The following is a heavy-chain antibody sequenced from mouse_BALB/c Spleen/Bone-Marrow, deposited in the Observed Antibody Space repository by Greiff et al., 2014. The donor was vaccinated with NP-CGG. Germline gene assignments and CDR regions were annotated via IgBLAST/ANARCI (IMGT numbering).Heavy chain of an antibody. CDR1: GYTFTNSW. V-gene: IGHV1S130*01. J-gene: IGHJ2*01. CDR2: IHPNSGST. Sequence: QVQLQQSGSVLVRPGASVRLSCKASGYTFTNSWIHWAKQRPGQGLEWIGDIHPNSGSTNYNEKFKAKATLTVDTSSSTAYVDLSSLTSEDSAAYYCARHHRYAYYFDYWGQGTTLTVSS. D-gene: IGHD2-14*01. CDR3: ARHHRYAYYFDY.